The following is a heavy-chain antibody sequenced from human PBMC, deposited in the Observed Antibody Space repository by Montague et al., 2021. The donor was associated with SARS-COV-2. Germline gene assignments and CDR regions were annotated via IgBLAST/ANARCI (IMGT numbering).Heavy chain of an antibody. CDR2: ISWNDIE. J-gene: IGHJ3*01. Sequence: VKPTQTLTLTCTFSGFSLATRGMAVGWVRQPPGKGLEWLALISWNDIERYSLSLRSRLTITKDPSKNQVVLTLATMGPVDTATYYCAHRLFIEVLFGAVRGAVDVWGPGTRVTVPS. V-gene: IGHV2-5*01. CDR3: AHRLFIEVLFGAVRGAVDV. CDR1: GFSLATRGMA. D-gene: IGHD3-10*01.